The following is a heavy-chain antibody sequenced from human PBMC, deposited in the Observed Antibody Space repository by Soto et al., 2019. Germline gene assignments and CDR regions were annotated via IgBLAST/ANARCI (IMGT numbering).Heavy chain of an antibody. CDR2: ISYDGNDK. V-gene: IGHV3-30*18. Sequence: QVQLVESGGGVVQPGGSLRLSCTASGFTFSEYAMHWVRQAPGKGLEWVALISYDGNDKYYADSVKGRFTVSRANSKNILYLHMNSLRPEDTAVYYCVKTKAVQLWVFDYWGQGTLVTVSS. J-gene: IGHJ4*02. CDR1: GFTFSEYA. D-gene: IGHD5-18*01. CDR3: VKTKAVQLWVFDY.